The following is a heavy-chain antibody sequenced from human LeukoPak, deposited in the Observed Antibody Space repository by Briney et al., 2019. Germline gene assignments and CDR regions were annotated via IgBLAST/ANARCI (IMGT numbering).Heavy chain of an antibody. D-gene: IGHD3-10*01. CDR2: IIPIFGTA. CDR3: ARDDMVRGVEGSGYNWFDP. Sequence: SVKVSCKASGGTFSSYAISWVRQAPGQGLEWMGGIIPIFGTANYAQKFQGRVTITADESTSIAYMELSSLRSEDTAVYYCARDDMVRGVEGSGYNWFDPWGQGTLVTVSS. CDR1: GGTFSSYA. J-gene: IGHJ5*02. V-gene: IGHV1-69*13.